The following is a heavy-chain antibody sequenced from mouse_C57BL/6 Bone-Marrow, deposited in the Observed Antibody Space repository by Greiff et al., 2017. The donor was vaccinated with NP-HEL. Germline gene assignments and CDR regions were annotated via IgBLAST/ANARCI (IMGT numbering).Heavy chain of an antibody. Sequence: EVQLHQSGAELVRPGASVKLSCTASGFNIKDDYMHWVKQRPEQGLEWIGWIDPENGDTEYASKFQGKATITADTSSNTAYLQLSSLTSEDTAVYYCTSNWYYAMDYWGQGTSVTVSS. D-gene: IGHD4-1*01. CDR2: IDPENGDT. J-gene: IGHJ4*01. V-gene: IGHV14-4*01. CDR3: TSNWYYAMDY. CDR1: GFNIKDDY.